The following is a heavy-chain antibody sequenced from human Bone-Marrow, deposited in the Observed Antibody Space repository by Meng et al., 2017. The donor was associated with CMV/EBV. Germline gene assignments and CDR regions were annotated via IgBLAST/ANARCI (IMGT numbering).Heavy chain of an antibody. J-gene: IGHJ6*02. CDR3: ARVQGQQLVTYYYYGMDV. V-gene: IGHV3-30*02. CDR1: GFTFSSYG. D-gene: IGHD6-13*01. Sequence: GESLKISCAASGFTFSSYGMHWVRQAPGKGLEWVAFIRYDGGNKYYADSVKGRFTISRDNSKNSLYLQMNSLRAEDTAVYYCARVQGQQLVTYYYYGMDVWGQGTTVTVSS. CDR2: IRYDGGNK.